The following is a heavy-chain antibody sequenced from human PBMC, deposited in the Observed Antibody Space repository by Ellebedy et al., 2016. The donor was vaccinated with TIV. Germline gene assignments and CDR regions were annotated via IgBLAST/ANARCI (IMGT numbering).Heavy chain of an antibody. D-gene: IGHD2-21*02. Sequence: GGSLRLSXAASGFTFSSYWMSWVRQAPGKGLEWVGRTRNKANSYTTEYAASVKGRFTISRDDSKNSLYLQMNSLKTEDTAVYYCASRYYCGGDCYDAFDIWGQGTMVTVSS. CDR3: ASRYYCGGDCYDAFDI. CDR1: GFTFSSYW. CDR2: TRNKANSYTT. J-gene: IGHJ3*02. V-gene: IGHV3-72*01.